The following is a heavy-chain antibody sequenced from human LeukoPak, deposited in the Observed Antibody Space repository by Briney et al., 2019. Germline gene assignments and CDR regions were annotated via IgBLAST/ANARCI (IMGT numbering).Heavy chain of an antibody. CDR2: ISSSGSTI. CDR1: GFTFSDYY. CDR3: ARAYVDIVATIIFDY. J-gene: IGHJ4*02. Sequence: GGSLRLSCAASGFTFSDYYMSWIRQAPGKGLEWVSYISSSGSTIYYADSVKGRFTISRDNAKNSLYLQMNSLRAEDTAVYYCARAYVDIVATIIFDYWGQGTLVTVSS. V-gene: IGHV3-11*01. D-gene: IGHD5-12*01.